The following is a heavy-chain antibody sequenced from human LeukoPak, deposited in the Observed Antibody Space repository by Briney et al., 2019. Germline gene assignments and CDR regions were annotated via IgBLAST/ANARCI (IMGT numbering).Heavy chain of an antibody. D-gene: IGHD2-2*01. CDR3: ARDSSPAALPYMDA. J-gene: IGHJ6*03. V-gene: IGHV4-34*01. CDR2: INHSGST. Sequence: SETLSLTCAVYGGSFSGYYWSWIRQPPGKGLEWIGEINHSGSTNYNPSLKSRVTISVDTSKNQSSLKLSSVTAADRALYFCARDSSPAALPYMDAWGKGTTVTVSS. CDR1: GGSFSGYY.